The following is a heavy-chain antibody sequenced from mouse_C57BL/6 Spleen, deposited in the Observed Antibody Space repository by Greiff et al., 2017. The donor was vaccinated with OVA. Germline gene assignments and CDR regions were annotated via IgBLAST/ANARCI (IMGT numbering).Heavy chain of an antibody. CDR2: IYPGDGDT. CDR3: ASNYSAWFAY. CDR1: GYAFSSYW. D-gene: IGHD2-1*01. J-gene: IGHJ3*01. V-gene: IGHV1-80*01. Sequence: QVQLKESGAELVKPGASVKISCKASGYAFSSYWMNWVKQRPGKGLEWIGQIYPGDGDTNYNGKFKGKATLTADKSSSTAYMQLSSLTSEDSAVYFCASNYSAWFAYWGQGTLVTVSA.